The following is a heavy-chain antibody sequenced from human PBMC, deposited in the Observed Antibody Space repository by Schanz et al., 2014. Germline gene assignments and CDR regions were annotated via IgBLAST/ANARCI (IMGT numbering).Heavy chain of an antibody. D-gene: IGHD4-17*01. CDR2: MNPTTGNR. V-gene: IGHV1-8*01. J-gene: IGHJ4*02. Sequence: QVQLVQSGAEVKKPGASVRVSCKASGYSFTTYDVNWVRQATGQGLEWMGWMNPTTGNRGYAQNFQGRVTMTRDTALETAYMEMTDLTVEAAGLYSWAIHYGDRPLWGQGTLIAVSS. CDR1: GYSFTTYD. CDR3: AIHYGDRPL.